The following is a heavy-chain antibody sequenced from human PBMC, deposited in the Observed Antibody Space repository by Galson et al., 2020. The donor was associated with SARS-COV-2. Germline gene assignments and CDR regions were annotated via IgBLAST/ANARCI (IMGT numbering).Heavy chain of an antibody. J-gene: IGHJ5*02. D-gene: IGHD6-13*01. Sequence: SQASETLSLTCAVYGGSFSGYYWSWIRQPPGKGLEWIGEINHSGSTNYNPSLKSRVTISVDTSKNQFSLKLSSVTAADTAVYYCARGPPVSSWYTVRGCDPWGQGTLGTVSS. CDR2: INHSGST. CDR3: ARGPPVSSWYTVRGCDP. CDR1: GGSFSGYY. V-gene: IGHV4-34*01.